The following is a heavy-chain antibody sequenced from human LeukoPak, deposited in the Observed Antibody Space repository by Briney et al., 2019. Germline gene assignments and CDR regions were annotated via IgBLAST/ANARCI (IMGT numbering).Heavy chain of an antibody. CDR3: ARDSGVTYYYDSSGYSDAFDI. D-gene: IGHD3-22*01. CDR1: GFTFSSYS. Sequence: GGSLRLSCAASGFTFSSYSMNWVRQAPGKGLEWVSSISSSSSYIYYADSVTGRFTISRDNAKNSLYLQMNSLRAEDTAVYYCARDSGVTYYYDSSGYSDAFDIWGQGTMVTVSS. V-gene: IGHV3-21*01. J-gene: IGHJ3*02. CDR2: ISSSSSYI.